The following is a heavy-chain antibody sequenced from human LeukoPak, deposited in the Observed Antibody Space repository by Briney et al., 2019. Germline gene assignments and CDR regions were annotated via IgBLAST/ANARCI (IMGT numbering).Heavy chain of an antibody. CDR2: IYYNGIT. D-gene: IGHD3-22*01. J-gene: IGHJ4*02. V-gene: IGHV4-59*01. Sequence: SETLSLTCTVSGGSITTYYWSWIRQPPGKGLEWIGFIYYNGITNYNPSLKSRVTISVDTPKNQFSLKLSSATAADTAVYYCARVSHFDSSGYSPWGQGTLVTVSS. CDR3: ARVSHFDSSGYSP. CDR1: GGSITTYY.